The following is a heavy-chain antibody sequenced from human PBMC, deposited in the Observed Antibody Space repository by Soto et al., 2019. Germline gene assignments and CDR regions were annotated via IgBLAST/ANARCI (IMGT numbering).Heavy chain of an antibody. CDR3: AHRDRASGGLFDY. V-gene: IGHV2-5*02. Sequence: QITLKESGPPLVKPTQTLTLTCTFSGFSLSTEGVAVGWIRQPPGKALEWLSVIYWDDDQRSSTSLRSRLTITKDTSKNHVVLTMTNMDPLDTATYYCAHRDRASGGLFDYWGQGILVTVSS. J-gene: IGHJ4*02. CDR2: IYWDDDQ. D-gene: IGHD3-10*01. CDR1: GFSLSTEGVA.